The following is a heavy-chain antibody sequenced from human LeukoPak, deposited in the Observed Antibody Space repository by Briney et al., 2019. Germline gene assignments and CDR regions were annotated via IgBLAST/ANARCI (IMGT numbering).Heavy chain of an antibody. CDR2: MNPNSGNT. D-gene: IGHD3-22*01. Sequence: VASVKVSCKASGYTFTSYDINWVRQATGQGLEWMGWMNPNSGNTGYAQKFQGRVTMTRNPSISTAYMELSSLRSEDTAVYYCARSGRYGSGSHEPDGPHYYDSSGYSNFDYWGQGTLVTVSS. V-gene: IGHV1-8*01. CDR3: ARSGRYGSGSHEPDGPHYYDSSGYSNFDY. CDR1: GYTFTSYD. J-gene: IGHJ4*02.